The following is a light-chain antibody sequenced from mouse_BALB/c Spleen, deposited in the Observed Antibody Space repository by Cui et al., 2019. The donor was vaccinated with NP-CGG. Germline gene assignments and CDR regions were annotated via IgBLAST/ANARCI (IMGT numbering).Light chain of an antibody. CDR3: ALWYSNHWV. CDR1: TWACTTSNY. V-gene: IGLV1*01. CDR2: GTN. J-gene: IGLJ1*01. Sequence: QAVVTQESALNTSPGETGTTTWRPRTWACTTSNYANWVQEKPDHLFTGLIGGTNNRAPGVPARFSGSLIGDKAALTITGAQTEDEEIYFCALWYSNHWVFGGGTKLTVL.